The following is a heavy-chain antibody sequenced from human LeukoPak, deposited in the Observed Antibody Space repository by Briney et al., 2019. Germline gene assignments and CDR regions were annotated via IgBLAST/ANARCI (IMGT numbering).Heavy chain of an antibody. V-gene: IGHV3-7*05. CDR3: ARDRVTMVRGVNYYFDY. J-gene: IGHJ4*02. D-gene: IGHD3-10*01. CDR2: IKQDGSEK. Sequence: GGSLRLSCAASGFTSSSYWMSWVRQAPGKGLEWVANIKQDGSEKYYVDSVKGRFTISRDNAKNSLYLQMNSLRAEDTAVYYCARDRVTMVRGVNYYFDYWGQGTLVTVSS. CDR1: GFTSSSYW.